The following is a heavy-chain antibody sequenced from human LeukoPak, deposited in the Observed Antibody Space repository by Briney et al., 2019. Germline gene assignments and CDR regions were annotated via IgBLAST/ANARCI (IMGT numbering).Heavy chain of an antibody. J-gene: IGHJ4*02. Sequence: GGSLRLSCSASGFTFSSYAMNWVRQAPGERLEWVSAISGSGGSTYYADSVKGRFTISRDNSQNTLYLQMSSLRAEDTAVYYCAKDRRYTYGYDYWGQGTLVTVSS. CDR2: ISGSGGST. CDR1: GFTFSSYA. V-gene: IGHV3-23*01. D-gene: IGHD5-18*01. CDR3: AKDRRYTYGYDY.